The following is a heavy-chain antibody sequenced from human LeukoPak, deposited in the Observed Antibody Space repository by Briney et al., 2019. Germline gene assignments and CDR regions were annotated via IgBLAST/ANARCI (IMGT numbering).Heavy chain of an antibody. Sequence: GRSLRLSCAASGFTFSSYGMHWVRQAPRQGLEWVAVIWYDGSNKFYADSVKGRFTISRDNSKNTLYLQMNSLRAEDTAVYYCARDRAAADLDYWGQGTLVTVSS. CDR2: IWYDGSNK. CDR3: ARDRAAADLDY. CDR1: GFTFSSYG. D-gene: IGHD6-13*01. V-gene: IGHV3-33*01. J-gene: IGHJ4*02.